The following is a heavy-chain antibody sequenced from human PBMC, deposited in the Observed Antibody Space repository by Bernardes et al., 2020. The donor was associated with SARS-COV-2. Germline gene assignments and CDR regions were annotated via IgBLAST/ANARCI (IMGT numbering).Heavy chain of an antibody. J-gene: IGHJ3*02. Sequence: SETLSLTCTVSGGSISSGAYFWTWIRQPAGKGLEWIGRVFISGDGNYNPALKSRVTISVDMSKNHFTLSLNSVTAADTAVYYCARESVSKSAFDIWGQGTKVTVSS. CDR3: ARESVSKSAFDI. CDR2: VFISGDG. CDR1: GGSISSGAYF. V-gene: IGHV4-61*02.